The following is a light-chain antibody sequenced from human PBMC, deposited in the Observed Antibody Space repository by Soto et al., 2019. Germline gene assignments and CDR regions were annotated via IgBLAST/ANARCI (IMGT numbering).Light chain of an antibody. CDR3: QQSYNNPIT. V-gene: IGKV1-39*01. CDR1: QTIGTY. Sequence: IQVTQSPSSLAASLGDGATIPCRASQTIGTYVNWYRQRSGAAPELLIYDASTLQSGVPSRFRGGASGTDFTLTISSLQLDDFETYYCQQSYNNPITFGQGTKVDIK. CDR2: DAS. J-gene: IGKJ1*01.